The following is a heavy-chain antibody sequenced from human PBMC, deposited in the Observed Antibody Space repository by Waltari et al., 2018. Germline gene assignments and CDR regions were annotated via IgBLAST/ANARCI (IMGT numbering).Heavy chain of an antibody. CDR2: INNSGST. Sequence: QVQLQQWGAGLLKPSETLSLTCAVSGGSFSGYYWSCIHQPPGKGLEGIGEINNSGSTNYNPSLKSRVTTSVETSKKQFSLKVRSVTAADTAVYYCARGPHRNRLQLNNNYSGMDVWGQGTMVTVSS. CDR3: ARGPHRNRLQLNNNYSGMDV. J-gene: IGHJ6*02. CDR1: GGSFSGYY. D-gene: IGHD5-12*01. V-gene: IGHV4-34*02.